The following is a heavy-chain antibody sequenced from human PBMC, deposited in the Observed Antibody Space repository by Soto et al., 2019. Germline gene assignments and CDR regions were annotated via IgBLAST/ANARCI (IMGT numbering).Heavy chain of an antibody. Sequence: SDGMTRTERYFGCCLRQQKGKGLERIGSIYYSGSTYYNPSLKSRVTISVDTSKNQVSLKLSSVTAADTAVYYCVFFCFNGEDHKENYY. V-gene: IGHV4-30-2*03. J-gene: IGHJ6*01. CDR3: VFFCFNGEDHKENYY. CDR2: IYYSGST. D-gene: IGHD2-8*01. CDR1: DGMTRTERYF.